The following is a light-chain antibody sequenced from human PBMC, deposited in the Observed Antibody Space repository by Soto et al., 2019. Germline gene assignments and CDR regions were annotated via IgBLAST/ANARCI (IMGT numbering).Light chain of an antibody. V-gene: IGKV1-9*01. CDR2: AAS. CDR3: QQLNSDPT. CDR1: QGISSY. J-gene: IGKJ4*01. Sequence: IQLTQSPSSLAASVGDRVTITCRASQGISSYLAWYQQKPGKAPKLLIYAASTLQSGAPSRFSGSGSGTDFTLTISSLQPEYFATYYFQQLNSDPTFGGGTKVEIK.